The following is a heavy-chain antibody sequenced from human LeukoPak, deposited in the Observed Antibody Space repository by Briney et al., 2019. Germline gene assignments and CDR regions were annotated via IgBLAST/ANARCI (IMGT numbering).Heavy chain of an antibody. D-gene: IGHD3-10*01. J-gene: IGHJ6*02. CDR2: ISWNSGSI. CDR3: AKDLSASELLWFGELIDYYYGMDV. Sequence: GGSLRLSCAASGFTFSSYAMHWVRQAPGKGLEWVSGISWNSGSIGYADSVKGRFTISRDNAKNSLYLQMNSLRAEDTALYYCAKDLSASELLWFGELIDYYYGMDVWGQGTTVTVSS. CDR1: GFTFSSYA. V-gene: IGHV3-9*01.